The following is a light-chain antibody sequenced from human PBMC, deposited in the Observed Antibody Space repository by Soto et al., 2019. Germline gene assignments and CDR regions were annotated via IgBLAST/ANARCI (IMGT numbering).Light chain of an antibody. Sequence: NIQMTQSPSAMSASVGDRVTITCRARQGISNYLAWFQQKPEKVPKHLIYPASSLQSGVPSRFSGSGSGTEFTLTISSLQPEDFATYYCLQHNSYPWTFGQGNKVEIK. J-gene: IGKJ1*01. CDR2: PAS. V-gene: IGKV1D-17*01. CDR1: QGISNY. CDR3: LQHNSYPWT.